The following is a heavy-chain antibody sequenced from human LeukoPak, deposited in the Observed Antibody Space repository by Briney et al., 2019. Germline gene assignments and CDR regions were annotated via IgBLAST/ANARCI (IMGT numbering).Heavy chain of an antibody. J-gene: IGHJ4*02. CDR3: ARAPRPRYYYDSSGYYEFDY. CDR1: GGSISSSSYY. Sequence: SETLSLTCTVSGGSISSSSYYWGWIRQPPGKGLEWIGSIYYSGSTNYNPSLKSRVTISVDTSKNQFSLKLSSVTAADTAVYYCARAPRPRYYYDSSGYYEFDYWGQGTLVTVSS. CDR2: IYYSGST. D-gene: IGHD3-22*01. V-gene: IGHV4-39*07.